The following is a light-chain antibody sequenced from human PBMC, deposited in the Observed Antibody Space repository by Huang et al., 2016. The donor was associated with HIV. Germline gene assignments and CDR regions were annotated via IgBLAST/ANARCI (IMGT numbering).Light chain of an antibody. CDR1: QRVSSSY. J-gene: IGKJ1*01. Sequence: EIVLTQSPGTLSLSPGERATLSCRASQRVSSSYLALYQQKPGQHPRLRIYGASSRATGIPDRFSGSGSGTDFTLTISRLEPEDFALYYCQQYGSSPRTFGQGTKVEIK. CDR2: GAS. V-gene: IGKV3-20*01. CDR3: QQYGSSPRT.